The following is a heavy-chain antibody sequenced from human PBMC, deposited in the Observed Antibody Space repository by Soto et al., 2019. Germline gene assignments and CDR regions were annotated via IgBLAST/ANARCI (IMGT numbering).Heavy chain of an antibody. V-gene: IGHV2-5*02. CDR1: GFSLSTSGVG. CDR2: IYWDDDK. CDR3: ARSPHVLTWFGEYTFDY. D-gene: IGHD3-10*01. J-gene: IGHJ4*02. Sequence: QITLKESGPTLVKPTQTLTLTCTFSGFSLSTSGVGVGWIRQPPGKALEWLALIYWDDDKRYSPSLQSRLTITKDTPKNQVVLTMTNMVPVDTATYYCARSPHVLTWFGEYTFDYWGQGTLVTVSS.